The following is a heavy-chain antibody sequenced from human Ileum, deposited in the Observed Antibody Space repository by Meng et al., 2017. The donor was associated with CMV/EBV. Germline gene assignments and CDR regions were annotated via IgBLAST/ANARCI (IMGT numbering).Heavy chain of an antibody. Sequence: GGSLRLSCAASGFTFSTYWMSWIRQAPGKGLEWVVNIKEDGSEKYYVDSVKGRFTISRDNARNSVYLQMNSLRGEDTALYYCTRDMFNDWGQGTPVTVSS. D-gene: IGHD3-10*02. CDR3: TRDMFND. V-gene: IGHV3-7*01. CDR1: GFTFSTYW. J-gene: IGHJ4*02. CDR2: IKEDGSEK.